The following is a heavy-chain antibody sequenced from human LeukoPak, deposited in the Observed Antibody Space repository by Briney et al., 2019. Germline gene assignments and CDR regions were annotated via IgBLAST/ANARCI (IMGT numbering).Heavy chain of an antibody. D-gene: IGHD2-2*01. CDR1: GYTFTSYG. V-gene: IGHV1-18*01. CDR3: ARDLGDIVVIPAALTLP. CDR2: ISGYNGNT. Sequence: ASVKVSCKASGYTFTSYGISWVRQAPGQGLEWMGWISGYNGNTNYAQKFQGRVTMTTDTSTSTAYMELRSLRSDDAAVYYCARDLGDIVVIPAALTLPWGQGTLVTVSS. J-gene: IGHJ5*02.